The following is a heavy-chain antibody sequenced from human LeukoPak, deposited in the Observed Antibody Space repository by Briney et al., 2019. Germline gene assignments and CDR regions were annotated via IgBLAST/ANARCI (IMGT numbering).Heavy chain of an antibody. CDR1: GFTFTNTW. J-gene: IGHJ4*02. Sequence: GGSLRLSCVASGFTFTNTWINWVRQAPGRGLEWVGRIRSKAAGGTTEYAAPVKGRFTISRDDSKNTLYLQMNSLKTEDTAVYYCTTDRYSSGWYPPFAYWGQGTLVTVSS. CDR2: IRSKAAGGTT. V-gene: IGHV3-15*07. D-gene: IGHD6-19*01. CDR3: TTDRYSSGWYPPFAY.